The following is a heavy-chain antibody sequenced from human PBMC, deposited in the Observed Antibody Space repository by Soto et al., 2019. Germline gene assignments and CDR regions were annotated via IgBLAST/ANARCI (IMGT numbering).Heavy chain of an antibody. CDR3: ARVRLYGDYEDY. CDR2: IYYSGST. D-gene: IGHD4-17*01. Sequence: QVQLQESGPGLVKPSQTLSLTCTVSGGSISSGGYYWSWIRQHPGKGLEWIGYIYYSGSTYYNPALKSRVTISGDTSKNQCSLKLSSVTAADTAVYYCARVRLYGDYEDYWGQGTLVTVSS. V-gene: IGHV4-31*03. CDR1: GGSISSGGYY. J-gene: IGHJ4*02.